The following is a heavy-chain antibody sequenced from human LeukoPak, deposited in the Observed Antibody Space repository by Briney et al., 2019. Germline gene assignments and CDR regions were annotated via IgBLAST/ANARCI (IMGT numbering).Heavy chain of an antibody. CDR3: ARGRYYLDS. V-gene: IGHV3-74*01. J-gene: IGHJ4*02. Sequence: GGSLRLSCAASEFTFSTYWMHWVRQAPGKGLVWVSRFNSDGSSTYYADPVKGRFTISRDNAKNTLYLQMNGLRAEDTAVYYCARGRYYLDSWGQGTLVTVSS. CDR1: EFTFSTYW. D-gene: IGHD4-17*01. CDR2: FNSDGSST.